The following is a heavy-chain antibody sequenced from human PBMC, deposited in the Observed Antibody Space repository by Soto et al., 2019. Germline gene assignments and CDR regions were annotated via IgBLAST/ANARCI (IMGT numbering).Heavy chain of an antibody. V-gene: IGHV1-24*01. Sequence: ASVKVSCKVSGYTLTELSMHWVRQAPGRGLEWMGGFDPEDGETIYAQKFQGRVTMTEDTSTDTAYMELSSLRSEDTAVYYCATPPRDSSDYYVHFDCWGQGTLVTVSS. CDR3: ATPPRDSSDYYVHFDC. CDR1: GYTLTELS. CDR2: FDPEDGET. J-gene: IGHJ4*02. D-gene: IGHD3-10*02.